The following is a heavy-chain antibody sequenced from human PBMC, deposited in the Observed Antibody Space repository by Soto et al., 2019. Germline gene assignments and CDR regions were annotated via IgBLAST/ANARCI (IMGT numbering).Heavy chain of an antibody. Sequence: QVQLVQSGTEVKKAGSAVKVSCKTSGYTFTTYGISWIRQAPGQGLEWIAWISVYNGDTNYAQNGQGRGPMNTDTWTSTAYRELRSLRSDDTAVYYCARVYCGGDCFSGGDFDYWGQGTLVTVS. J-gene: IGHJ4*02. CDR1: GYTFTTYG. CDR3: ARVYCGGDCFSGGDFDY. CDR2: ISVYNGDT. V-gene: IGHV1-18*01. D-gene: IGHD2-21*01.